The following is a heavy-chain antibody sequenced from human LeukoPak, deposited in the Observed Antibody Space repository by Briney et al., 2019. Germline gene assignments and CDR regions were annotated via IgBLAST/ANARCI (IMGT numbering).Heavy chain of an antibody. J-gene: IGHJ6*02. CDR2: IIPILGIA. D-gene: IGHD3-22*01. CDR1: GGTFSSYA. Sequence: SVTVSCKASGGTFSSYAISWVRQAPGQGLEWMGRIIPILGIANYAQKFQGRVTITADKSTSTAYMELSSLRSEDTAVYYCAREHYDSSEIRWPTPNYYGMDVWGQGTTVTVSS. V-gene: IGHV1-69*04. CDR3: AREHYDSSEIRWPTPNYYGMDV.